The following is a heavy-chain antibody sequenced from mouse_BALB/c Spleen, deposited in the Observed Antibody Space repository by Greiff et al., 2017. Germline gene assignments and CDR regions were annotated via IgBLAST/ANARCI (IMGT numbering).Heavy chain of an antibody. D-gene: IGHD2-4*01. CDR2: ISSGGSYT. CDR3: ARGIYYEDYYAMDY. V-gene: IGHV5-6*01. CDR1: GFTFSSYG. J-gene: IGHJ4*01. Sequence: EVQGVESGGDLVKPGGSLKLSCAASGFTFSSYGMSWVRQTPDKRLEWVATISSGGSYTYYPDSVKGRFTISRDNAKNTLYLQMSSLKSEDTAMYYCARGIYYEDYYAMDYWGQGTSVTVSS.